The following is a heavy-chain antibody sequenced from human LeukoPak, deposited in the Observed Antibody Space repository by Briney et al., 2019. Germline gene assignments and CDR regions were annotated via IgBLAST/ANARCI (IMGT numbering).Heavy chain of an antibody. CDR1: GFTFSSYA. CDR3: ARIHIAAVGDFFDY. J-gene: IGHJ4*02. V-gene: IGHV3-23*01. Sequence: GASLRLSCAASGFTFSSYAMSWVRQAPGKGLEWVSAISGSGGSTYYADSVKGRFTISRDNSKNTLYLQMNRLRAEDTAVYYCARIHIAAVGDFFDYWGQGTLVAVSS. D-gene: IGHD6-13*01. CDR2: ISGSGGST.